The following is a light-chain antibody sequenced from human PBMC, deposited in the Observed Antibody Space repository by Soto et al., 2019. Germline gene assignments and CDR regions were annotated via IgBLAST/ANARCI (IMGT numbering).Light chain of an antibody. Sequence: DIQMTQSPSTLSASVGDRVTITCRASQSISSWLAWYQQKPGKAPKRLIHKASSVESGVPSRFSGSGSGTKFTLTISSLQPDDFATYYCQQYNSYPWTFGQGTKVEIK. CDR1: QSISSW. CDR2: KAS. V-gene: IGKV1-5*03. CDR3: QQYNSYPWT. J-gene: IGKJ1*01.